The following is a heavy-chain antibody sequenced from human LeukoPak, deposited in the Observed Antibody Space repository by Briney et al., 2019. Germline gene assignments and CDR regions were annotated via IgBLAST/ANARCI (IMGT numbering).Heavy chain of an antibody. Sequence: PGGSLRLSCAASGFTFSSYSMNWVRQAPGKGLEWVSSISSSSSYIYYADSVKRRFTISRDNAKNSLYLQMNSLRAEDTAVYYCARVQGDSSGYSADYWGQGTLVTVSS. J-gene: IGHJ4*02. D-gene: IGHD3-22*01. CDR2: ISSSSSYI. CDR3: ARVQGDSSGYSADY. CDR1: GFTFSSYS. V-gene: IGHV3-21*01.